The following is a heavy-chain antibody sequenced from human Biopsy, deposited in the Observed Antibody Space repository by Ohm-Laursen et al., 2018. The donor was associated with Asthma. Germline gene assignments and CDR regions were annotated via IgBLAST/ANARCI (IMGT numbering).Heavy chain of an antibody. Sequence: SLRLSCSASGFTFSSYAMSWVRQAPGKGLEWVSAISGSGGSTYYADSVKGRFTISRDNSKNTPYLQMNSLRAEDTAVYYCAKESRRDGYNRRNYYFDYWGQGTLVTVSS. CDR2: ISGSGGST. CDR1: GFTFSSYA. CDR3: AKESRRDGYNRRNYYFDY. D-gene: IGHD5-24*01. J-gene: IGHJ4*02. V-gene: IGHV3-23*01.